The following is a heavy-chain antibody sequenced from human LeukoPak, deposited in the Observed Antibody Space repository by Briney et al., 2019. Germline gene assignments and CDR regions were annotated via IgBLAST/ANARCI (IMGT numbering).Heavy chain of an antibody. V-gene: IGHV1-2*02. CDR1: GYTFTGYY. CDR2: INPNSGGT. CDR3: ASASWDYVWGSYRSKYDY. J-gene: IGHJ4*02. Sequence: ASVKVSCKASGYTFTGYYMHWVRQAPGQGLEWMGWINPNSGGTNYAQKFQGRVTMTRDTSISTAYMELSRLRSDDTAVYYCASASWDYVWGSYRSKYDYWGQGTLVTVSS. D-gene: IGHD3-16*02.